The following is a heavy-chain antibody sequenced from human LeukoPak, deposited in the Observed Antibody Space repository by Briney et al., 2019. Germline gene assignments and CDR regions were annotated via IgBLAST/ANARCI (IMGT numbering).Heavy chain of an antibody. Sequence: GGSLRLSCAASGFTFSCCAMSWLRQAPGKGLEWVSGISDGGGTTNYADAVKGRFTISRDKSKNTLFLQMNSLRAEDTAVYYCAKSYGDYLGYFDSWGQGTLVTVSS. J-gene: IGHJ4*02. CDR1: GFTFSCCA. V-gene: IGHV3-23*01. CDR3: AKSYGDYLGYFDS. D-gene: IGHD4-17*01. CDR2: ISDGGGTT.